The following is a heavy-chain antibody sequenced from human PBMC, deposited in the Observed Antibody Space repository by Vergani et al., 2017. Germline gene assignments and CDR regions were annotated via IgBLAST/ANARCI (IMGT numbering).Heavy chain of an antibody. V-gene: IGHV3-30-3*01. CDR2: ISYDGTNK. J-gene: IGHJ6*03. CDR3: ARDRGDWRYSRYFYNYYMDV. D-gene: IGHD2-8*02. CDR1: GFTFGDHG. Sequence: VQLLESGGGVVQPGRSLRLSCAASGFTFGDHGIHWVRRAPGKGLEWVALISYDGTNKYYTNSVRGRFTISRDNSKSTLFLQMNSLRVEDMAVYYCARDRGDWRYSRYFYNYYMDVWGKRTTVTVSS.